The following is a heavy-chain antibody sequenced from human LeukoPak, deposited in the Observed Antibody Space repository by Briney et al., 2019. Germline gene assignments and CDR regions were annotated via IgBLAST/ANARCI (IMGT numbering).Heavy chain of an antibody. J-gene: IGHJ4*02. Sequence: GGSLRLSCAASGFTFSSYSMHWVHQAPGKGLEWVAVISYDGSNKYYADSVKGRFTISRDNSKNTLYLQMNSLRAEDTAVYYCARDPSRFGELSLDYWGQGTLVTVSS. CDR3: ARDPSRFGELSLDY. CDR2: ISYDGSNK. CDR1: GFTFSSYS. V-gene: IGHV3-30-3*01. D-gene: IGHD3-10*01.